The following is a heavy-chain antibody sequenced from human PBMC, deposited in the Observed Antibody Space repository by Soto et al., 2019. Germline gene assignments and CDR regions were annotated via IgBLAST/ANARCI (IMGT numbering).Heavy chain of an antibody. CDR3: ARGRTGWELQPYYVDY. V-gene: IGHV3-49*03. J-gene: IGHJ4*02. Sequence: PGGSLRLSCTASGFTFGNSPMTWFRQAPGKGLEWVGFIRGKAYSATAEYAAPVRGRFTISRDDSKNIAFLQLNSLKTEDTAVYYCARGRTGWELQPYYVDYWGLGTLVTVSS. CDR1: GFTFGNSP. D-gene: IGHD1-26*01. CDR2: IRGKAYSATA.